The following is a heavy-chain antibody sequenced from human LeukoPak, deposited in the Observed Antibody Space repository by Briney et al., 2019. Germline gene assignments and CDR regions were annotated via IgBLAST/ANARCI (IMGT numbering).Heavy chain of an antibody. CDR3: ARGWADYYDSSGYPDY. CDR2: INHSGST. D-gene: IGHD3-22*01. J-gene: IGHJ4*02. V-gene: IGHV4-34*01. Sequence: SETLSLTCAVYGVSFSGYHWSWIRQPPGKGLEWIGEINHSGSTNYNPSLKSRVTISVDTSKNQFSLKLSSVTAADTAVYYCARGWADYYDSSGYPDYWAREPWSPSPQ. CDR1: GVSFSGYH.